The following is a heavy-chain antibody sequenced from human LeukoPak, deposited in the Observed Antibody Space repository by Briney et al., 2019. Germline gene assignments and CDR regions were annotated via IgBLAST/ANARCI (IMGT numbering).Heavy chain of an antibody. D-gene: IGHD4-23*01. CDR3: ARRHRWPHRGWFDP. CDR1: GGSFSGYY. J-gene: IGHJ5*02. Sequence: SETLSLTCAVHGGSFSGYYWSWIRQPPGKGLEWIGEINRSGSTNCNPSLKSRVTISVDTSKNQFSLKLSSVTAADTAVYYCARRHRWPHRGWFDPWGQGTLVTVSS. V-gene: IGHV4-34*01. CDR2: INRSGST.